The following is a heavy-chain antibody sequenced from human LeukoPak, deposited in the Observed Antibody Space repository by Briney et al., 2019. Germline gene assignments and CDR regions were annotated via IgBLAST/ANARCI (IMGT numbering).Heavy chain of an antibody. V-gene: IGHV4-34*01. Sequence: SETLSLTCAVYGGSFSGYYWSWIRQPPGKGLEWIGEINHSGSTNYNPSLKSRVTISVDTSKNQFSLKLSSVTAADTAVYYCARATVQLERPYDYWGQGTLVSVSS. D-gene: IGHD1-1*01. J-gene: IGHJ4*02. CDR2: INHSGST. CDR3: ARATVQLERPYDY. CDR1: GGSFSGYY.